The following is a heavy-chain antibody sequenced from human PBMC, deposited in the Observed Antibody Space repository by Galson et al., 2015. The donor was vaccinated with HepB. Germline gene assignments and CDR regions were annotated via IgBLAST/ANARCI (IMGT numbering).Heavy chain of an antibody. V-gene: IGHV3-30*04. CDR3: ASRGGDSGYGSFDY. D-gene: IGHD5-12*01. J-gene: IGHJ4*02. Sequence: SLRLSCAASGFTFSSYAMHWVRQAPGKGLEWVAVISYDGSNKYYADSVKGRFTISRDNSKNTLYLQMNSLRAEDTAVYYCASRGGDSGYGSFDYWGQGTLVTVSS. CDR2: ISYDGSNK. CDR1: GFTFSSYA.